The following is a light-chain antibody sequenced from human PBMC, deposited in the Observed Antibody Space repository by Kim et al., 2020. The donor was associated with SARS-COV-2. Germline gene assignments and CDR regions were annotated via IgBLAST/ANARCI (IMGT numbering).Light chain of an antibody. CDR2: GKN. J-gene: IGLJ2*01. V-gene: IGLV3-19*01. CDR3: RSRDSSSYVV. CDR1: SLRSYY. Sequence: SSELTQDPAVSVALGQTVKITCRGDSLRSYYANWYQQKPGQAPLLVIYGKNTRPSGIPDRLSGSASGNTASLTITGAQAEDEANYYCRSRDSSSYVVFGGGTQLTVL.